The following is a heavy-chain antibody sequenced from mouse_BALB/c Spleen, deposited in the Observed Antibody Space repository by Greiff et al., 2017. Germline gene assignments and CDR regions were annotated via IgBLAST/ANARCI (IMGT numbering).Heavy chain of an antibody. V-gene: IGHV1-4*02. Sequence: QVQLQQSAAELARPGASVKMSCKASGYTFTSYTMHWVKQRPGQGLEWIGYINPSSGYTEYNQKFKDKTTLTADKSSSTAYMQLSSLTSEDSAVYYCAREGYYGSREDYWGQGTTLTVSS. CDR3: AREGYYGSREDY. D-gene: IGHD1-1*01. J-gene: IGHJ2*01. CDR1: GYTFTSYT. CDR2: INPSSGYT.